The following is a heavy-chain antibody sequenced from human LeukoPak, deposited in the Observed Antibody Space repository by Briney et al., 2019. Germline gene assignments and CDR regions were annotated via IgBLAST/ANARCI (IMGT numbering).Heavy chain of an antibody. CDR3: ATPLSKGAH. Sequence: GGSLRLSCAASGFTLSSFWMTWVRQAPGKGLEWVANIKEDGNEKYYVDSVKGRFTISRDNTKSSLYLQMNSLRVEDTAMYYCATPLSKGAHWGQGTLVTVSS. J-gene: IGHJ4*02. D-gene: IGHD2-2*01. CDR1: GFTLSSFW. V-gene: IGHV3-7*01. CDR2: IKEDGNEK.